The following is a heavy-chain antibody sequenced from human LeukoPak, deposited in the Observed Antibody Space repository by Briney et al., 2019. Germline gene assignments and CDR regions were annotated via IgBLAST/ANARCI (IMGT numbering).Heavy chain of an antibody. Sequence: GGSLRLSCAASGFTFSSYGMHWVRQAPGKGLEWVAVISYDGSNKYYADSVKGRFTISRDNSKNTLYLQMNSLRAEDTAVYYCAKAARGYSYGPSGSYFDYWGQGTLVTVSS. V-gene: IGHV3-30*18. CDR2: ISYDGSNK. CDR3: AKAARGYSYGPSGSYFDY. D-gene: IGHD5-18*01. J-gene: IGHJ4*02. CDR1: GFTFSSYG.